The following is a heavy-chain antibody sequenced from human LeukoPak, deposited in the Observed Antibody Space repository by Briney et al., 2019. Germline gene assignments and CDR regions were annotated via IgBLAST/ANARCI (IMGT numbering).Heavy chain of an antibody. V-gene: IGHV4-30-2*01. CDR1: GGSISSGGYS. J-gene: IGHJ4*02. D-gene: IGHD1-1*01. CDR3: ARHSKLMFDY. Sequence: SETLSLTCAVSGGSISSGGYSWSWIRRPPGKGLEWIGYIYHSGSTYYNPSLKSRVTISVDRSKNQFSLKLSSVTAADTAVYYCARHSKLMFDYWGQGTLVTVSS. CDR2: IYHSGST.